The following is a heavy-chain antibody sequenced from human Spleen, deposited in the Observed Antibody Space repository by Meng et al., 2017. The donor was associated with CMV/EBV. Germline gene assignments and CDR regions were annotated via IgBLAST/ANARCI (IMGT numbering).Heavy chain of an antibody. V-gene: IGHV4-39*07. CDR1: GVSISSYY. J-gene: IGHJ4*02. CDR2: IYYSGST. CDR3: ARVQGVSIFGVVIPFYFDY. D-gene: IGHD3-3*01. Sequence: GSLRLSCTVSGVSISSYYWGWIRQPPGKGLEWIGSIYYSGSTYYNPSLKSRVTISVDTSKNQFSLKLSSVTAADTAMYYCARVQGVSIFGVVIPFYFDYWGQGTLVTVSS.